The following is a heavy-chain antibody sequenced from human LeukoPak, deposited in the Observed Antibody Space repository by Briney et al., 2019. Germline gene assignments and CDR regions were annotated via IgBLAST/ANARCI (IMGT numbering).Heavy chain of an antibody. Sequence: SETLSLTCAVYGGSFSGYYWSWIRQPPGKGLEWIGEINHSGSTNYNPSLKSRVTISVDTSKNQFSLKLSSVTAADTAVYYCARELYGSGSYSFDSWGQGTLVTVSS. D-gene: IGHD3-10*01. V-gene: IGHV4-34*01. CDR1: GGSFSGYY. CDR2: INHSGST. CDR3: ARELYGSGSYSFDS. J-gene: IGHJ4*02.